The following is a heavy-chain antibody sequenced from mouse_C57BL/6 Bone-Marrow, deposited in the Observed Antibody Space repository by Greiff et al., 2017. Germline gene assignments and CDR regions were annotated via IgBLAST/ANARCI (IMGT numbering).Heavy chain of an antibody. V-gene: IGHV1-82*01. CDR1: GYAFSSSW. CDR2: IYPGDGDT. J-gene: IGHJ1*03. CDR3: ARYYDGYYCYV. D-gene: IGHD2-3*01. Sequence: QVQLQQSGPELVKPGASVKISCKASGYAFSSSWMNWVKQRPGKGLEWIGRIYPGDGDTNYNGKFKGKATLTADKSSSTAYMQLSSLTSEDSAVYFCARYYDGYYCYVWGTGTTVTVSS.